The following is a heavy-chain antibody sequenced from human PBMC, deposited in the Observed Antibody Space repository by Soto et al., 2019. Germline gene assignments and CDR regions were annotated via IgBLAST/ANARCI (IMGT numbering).Heavy chain of an antibody. CDR2: ILPVFDTI. J-gene: IGHJ4*02. D-gene: IGHD3-10*01. V-gene: IGHV1-69*01. CDR1: GGTFNSYG. CDR3: ATAGFRGTSIQQFAF. Sequence: QVQLVQSATEVKKPGSSVKVSCQASGGTFNSYGISWVRRAPGQGLEWMGAILPVFDTISSGQRFRGRVSITADEVTTTAYMELSGLRSEDTAIYYCATAGFRGTSIQQFAFWGQGTLVTVSP.